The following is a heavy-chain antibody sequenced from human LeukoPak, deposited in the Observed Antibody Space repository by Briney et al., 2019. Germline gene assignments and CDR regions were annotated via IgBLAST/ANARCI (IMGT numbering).Heavy chain of an antibody. J-gene: IGHJ5*02. Sequence: PGGSLRLSCAASKFTFSDYSMSWVRQAPGKGLEWVSSISSIRNYIYYADSVKGRFTVSRDNAKNSLYLQMNSLRAEDTAVYYCARGGGRLMNPFDPWGQGTLVTVSS. D-gene: IGHD1-14*01. V-gene: IGHV3-21*04. CDR3: ARGGGRLMNPFDP. CDR1: KFTFSDYS. CDR2: ISSIRNYI.